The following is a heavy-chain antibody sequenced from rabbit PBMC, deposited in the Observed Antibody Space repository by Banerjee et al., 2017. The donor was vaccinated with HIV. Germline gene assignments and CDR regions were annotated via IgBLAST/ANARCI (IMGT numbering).Heavy chain of an antibody. CDR2: IDTGSSET. CDR3: DRYIEYSDYGYPAL. Sequence: QAQVGGPGGDRVKPEGSLTLTCKASGFAYSNIYVMCGVSQAPGKGLEWIACIDTGSSETYYASWAKGRFTISKTSSTTVTLQMTSLTAADTATYFCDRYIEYSDYGYPALWGPGTLVTVS. J-gene: IGHJ4*01. CDR1: GFAYSNIYV. V-gene: IGHV1S45*01. D-gene: IGHD6-1*01.